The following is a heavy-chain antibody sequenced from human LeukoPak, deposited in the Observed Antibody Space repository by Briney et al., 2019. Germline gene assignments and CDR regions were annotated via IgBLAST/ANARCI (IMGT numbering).Heavy chain of an antibody. CDR3: ASGPANYYDSSCYPPFDY. J-gene: IGHJ4*02. CDR1: GGTFSSYA. Sequence: SVKVSCKASGGTFSSYAISWVRQAPGQGLEWMGRIIPVFGTANYAQKFQGRVTITTDESTSTAYMELSSLRSEDTAVYYCASGPANYYDSSCYPPFDYWGQGTLVTVSS. D-gene: IGHD3-22*01. V-gene: IGHV1-69*05. CDR2: IIPVFGTA.